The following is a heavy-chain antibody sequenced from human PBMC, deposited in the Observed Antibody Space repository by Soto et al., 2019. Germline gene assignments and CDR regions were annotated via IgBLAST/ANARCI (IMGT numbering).Heavy chain of an antibody. CDR1: GYTFTCYY. Sequence: GXSVKVSCTASGYTFTCYYMHLVRQAPGQGLEWMGWINPNSGGTNYAQKFQGRVTMTRDTSISTAYMELSRLRSDDTAVYYCARDSSGAGMDVWGQGTTVTVSS. CDR2: INPNSGGT. V-gene: IGHV1-2*02. CDR3: ARDSSGAGMDV. J-gene: IGHJ6*02. D-gene: IGHD6-19*01.